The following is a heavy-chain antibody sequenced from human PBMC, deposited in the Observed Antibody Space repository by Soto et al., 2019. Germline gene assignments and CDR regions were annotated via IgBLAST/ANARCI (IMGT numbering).Heavy chain of an antibody. D-gene: IGHD3-3*02. Sequence: EVELLESGGSLVQPGGSLRLSCVASGSTFKNYDMRWIRQAPGKGLEWVSGISGSGGVTYYADSVKGRFTISRDNSKDSLYLQINSLRAEDTAIYYCAINRHFRSFYERAVQYDNWGQGTLVTVTS. CDR3: AINRHFRSFYERAVQYDN. CDR2: ISGSGGVT. J-gene: IGHJ4*02. V-gene: IGHV3-23*01. CDR1: GSTFKNYD.